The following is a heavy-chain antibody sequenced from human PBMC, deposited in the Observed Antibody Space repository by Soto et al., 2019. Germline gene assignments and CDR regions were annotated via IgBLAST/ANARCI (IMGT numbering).Heavy chain of an antibody. CDR3: ARGGTEANTNFDY. V-gene: IGHV1-69*13. D-gene: IGHD1-1*01. Sequence: SVKVSCKASGGTFSSYAISWVRQAPGQGLEWMGGIIPIFGTANYAQKFQGRVTITADESTSTAYMELSSLRSEDTAVYYCARGGTEANTNFDYWGQGTMVTASS. CDR2: IIPIFGTA. CDR1: GGTFSSYA. J-gene: IGHJ4*02.